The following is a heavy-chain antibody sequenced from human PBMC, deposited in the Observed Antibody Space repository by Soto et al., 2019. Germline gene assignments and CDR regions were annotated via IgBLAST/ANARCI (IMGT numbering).Heavy chain of an antibody. CDR3: AKDPRYCSGGTCFPEGEHWLDS. CDR2: ISYDGTTK. D-gene: IGHD2-15*01. J-gene: IGHJ5*01. V-gene: IGHV3-30*04. CDR1: GFTLTNYA. Sequence: GGSLRLSCAASGFTLTNYAMHWVRQGPGKGLEWVAVISYDGTTKFYTDSLKGRFSISRDNSKNTLYLQMNSLRAEDTAVYYCAKDPRYCSGGTCFPEGEHWLDSWGQGTLVTVSS.